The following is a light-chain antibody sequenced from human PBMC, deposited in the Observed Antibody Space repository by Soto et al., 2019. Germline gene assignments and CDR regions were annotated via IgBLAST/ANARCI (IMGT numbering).Light chain of an antibody. J-gene: IGKJ1*01. CDR2: AAS. CDR1: QTIGTS. V-gene: IGKV1-39*01. Sequence: IQMTQSPSSLSASVGDRVTITCRAGQTIGTSLHWYQQKPGKAPKVLISAASRLQSGVSSRFSGSGSGTHFALTISNLQPEDFATYYCQQGYTTLWTFGQGTKVDIK. CDR3: QQGYTTLWT.